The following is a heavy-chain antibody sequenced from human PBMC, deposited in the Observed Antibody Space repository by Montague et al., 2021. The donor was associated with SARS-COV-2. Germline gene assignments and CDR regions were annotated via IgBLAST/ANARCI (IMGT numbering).Heavy chain of an antibody. J-gene: IGHJ6*02. CDR1: GGSISSYY. CDR2: IYYSGST. V-gene: IGHV4-59*01. CDR3: AREGSGRGYYYCGMDV. D-gene: IGHD3-10*01. Sequence: SETLSLTCTVSGGSISSYYWSWIRQPPGKGLEWIGYIYYSGSTNYNPSLKSRVTMSVDTSKNQFSLKLSSVTAADTAGYYCAREGSGRGYYYCGMDVWGQGTTVTVSS.